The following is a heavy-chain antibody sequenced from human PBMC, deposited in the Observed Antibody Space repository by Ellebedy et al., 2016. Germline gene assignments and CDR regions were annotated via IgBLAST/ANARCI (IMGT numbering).Heavy chain of an antibody. J-gene: IGHJ6*02. D-gene: IGHD6-6*01. CDR1: GYTFTTYY. V-gene: IGHV1-46*01. CDR3: ARDRRTSSEGMDV. CDR2: IDPSSGDT. Sequence: ASVKVSCKTSGYTFTTYYIHWVRQAPGQGLKWLGIIDPSSGDTSFAQRVQGRVTLTSDASTTTVYMNLFSLKSEDTALYYCARDRRTSSEGMDVWGQGTTVTVSS.